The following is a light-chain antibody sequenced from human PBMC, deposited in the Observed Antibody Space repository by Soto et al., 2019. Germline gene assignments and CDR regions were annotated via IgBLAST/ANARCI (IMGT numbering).Light chain of an antibody. CDR1: QSVDSRY. V-gene: IGKV3-20*01. J-gene: IGKJ2*01. CDR2: GTS. CDR3: QQYGGSPPYT. Sequence: EMVLTQSPDTLSLSPGERATLSCRATQSVDSRYLAWYQQKPGQAPRLLISGTSSRATGIPDWFSGSGSGTDFTLTISRLAPEDFAVYYCQQYGGSPPYTFGQGTKVEIK.